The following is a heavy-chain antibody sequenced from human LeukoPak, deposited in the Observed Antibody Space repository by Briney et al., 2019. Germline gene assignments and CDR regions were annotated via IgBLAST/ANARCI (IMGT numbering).Heavy chain of an antibody. V-gene: IGHV3-21*01. Sequence: GGSLRLSCAASGFTFTTYSVNWVRQAPGKGLEWVSSISSSSSYIYYADSVKGRFTISRDNAKNSLYLQMNSLRAEDTAVYYCARDPWYGSEGYWGQGTLVTVSS. CDR1: GFTFTTYS. CDR3: ARDPWYGSEGY. J-gene: IGHJ4*02. CDR2: ISSSSSYI. D-gene: IGHD3-10*01.